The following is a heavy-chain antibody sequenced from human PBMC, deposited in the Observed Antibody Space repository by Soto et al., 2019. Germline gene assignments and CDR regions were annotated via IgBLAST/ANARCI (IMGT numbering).Heavy chain of an antibody. CDR3: AIPLGDGHDAFDI. CDR2: INPNSGGT. Sequence: ASVKVSCKASGYTFTGYYMHWVRQAPGQGLEWMGWINPNSGGTNYSQKFQGWVTMTRDTSISTAYMELSRLRYDDTAVYYCAIPLGDGHDAFDIWGQGTMVTVSS. J-gene: IGHJ3*02. D-gene: IGHD3-16*01. V-gene: IGHV1-2*04. CDR1: GYTFTGYY.